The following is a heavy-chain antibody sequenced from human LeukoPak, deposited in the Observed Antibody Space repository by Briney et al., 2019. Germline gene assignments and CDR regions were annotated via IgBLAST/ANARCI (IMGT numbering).Heavy chain of an antibody. Sequence: PGRSLRLSCAASGFTLSSYGMHWVRQAPGKGLEWVAVIRYDGSNKYYADSVKGRFTISRDNSKNTLYLQMNSLRAEDTAVYYCARDNRGYSGYDPETEDYWGQGTLVTVST. D-gene: IGHD5-12*01. J-gene: IGHJ4*02. CDR3: ARDNRGYSGYDPETEDY. CDR2: IRYDGSNK. CDR1: GFTLSSYG. V-gene: IGHV3-33*01.